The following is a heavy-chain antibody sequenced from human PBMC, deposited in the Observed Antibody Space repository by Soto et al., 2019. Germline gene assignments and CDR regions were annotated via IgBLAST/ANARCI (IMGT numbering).Heavy chain of an antibody. CDR2: ISYDGSNK. D-gene: IGHD3-22*01. CDR1: GFTFSSYA. J-gene: IGHJ4*02. Sequence: GGSLRLSCAASGFTFSSYAMHWVRQAPGKGLEWVAVISYDGSNKYYADSVKGRFTISRDNSKNTLYLQMNSLRAEDTAVYYCARGVSDTIVVVITPEVGFDYWGQGTLVTVSS. V-gene: IGHV3-30-3*01. CDR3: ARGVSDTIVVVITPEVGFDY.